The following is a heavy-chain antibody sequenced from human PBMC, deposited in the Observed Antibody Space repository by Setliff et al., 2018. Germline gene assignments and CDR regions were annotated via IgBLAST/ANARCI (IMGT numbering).Heavy chain of an antibody. CDR2: INLNSGVT. V-gene: IGHV1-2*02. D-gene: IGHD3-10*01. CDR1: GYTFTGYY. Sequence: ASVKVSCKASGYTFTGYYMHWIRQAPGQGLEWVGWINLNSGVTNYAQKFQGRVTMTRDTSISTAYMELSSLRSDDTAVYYCARVATLIRGVTVNWFDPWGQGTLVTVSS. CDR3: ARVATLIRGVTVNWFDP. J-gene: IGHJ5*02.